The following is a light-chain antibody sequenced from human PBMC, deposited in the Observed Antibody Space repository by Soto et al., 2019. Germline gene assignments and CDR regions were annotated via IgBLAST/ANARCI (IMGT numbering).Light chain of an antibody. V-gene: IGKV1-39*01. Sequence: DIQMTQSPSSLSASVGDIVTITCRASQSIDTFLNWYQQKSGEAPKLLIYAASNLQSGAPPRFSGSGSGTDFSLTISSLQPEDFATYYCQQSYNTPRTFGPGTKVDIK. CDR1: QSIDTF. J-gene: IGKJ3*01. CDR2: AAS. CDR3: QQSYNTPRT.